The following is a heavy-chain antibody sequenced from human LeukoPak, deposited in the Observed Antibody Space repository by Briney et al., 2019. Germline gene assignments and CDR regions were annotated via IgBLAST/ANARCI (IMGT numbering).Heavy chain of an antibody. V-gene: IGHV1-8*02. CDR2: MNPNSGNT. D-gene: IGHD2-21*02. CDR3: ARDGVFRFEVGDVYYYYMDV. Sequence: ASVKVSCKASGYTFTSYGISWVRQAPGQGLEWMGWMNPNSGNTGYAQKFQGRVTMTRDTSNNTVYMDLTRLIFDDTAMYYCARDGVFRFEVGDVYYYYMDVWGKGTTVIISS. CDR1: GYTFTSYG. J-gene: IGHJ6*03.